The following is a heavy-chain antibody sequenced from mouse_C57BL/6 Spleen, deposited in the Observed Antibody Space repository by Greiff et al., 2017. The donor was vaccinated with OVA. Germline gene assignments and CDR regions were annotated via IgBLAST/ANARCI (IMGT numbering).Heavy chain of an antibody. V-gene: IGHV5-6*01. CDR1: GFTFSSYG. Sequence: EVKLVESGGDLVKPGGSLKLSCAASGFTFSSYGMSWVRQTPDKRLEWVATISSGGSYTYYPDSVEGRFTISRDNAKNTLYLQMSSLKSEDTAMYYCARQGYYGSSHWYFDVWGTGTTVTVSS. D-gene: IGHD1-1*01. J-gene: IGHJ1*03. CDR3: ARQGYYGSSHWYFDV. CDR2: ISSGGSYT.